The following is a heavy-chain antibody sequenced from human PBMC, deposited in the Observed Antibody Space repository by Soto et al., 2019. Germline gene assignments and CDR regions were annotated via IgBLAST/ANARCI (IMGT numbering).Heavy chain of an antibody. D-gene: IGHD1-26*01. V-gene: IGHV3-23*01. CDR1: GFTFSSYA. J-gene: IGHJ6*02. CDR2: ISGSGGST. Sequence: QPGGSLRLSCAASGFTFSSYAMSWVRQAPGKGLEWVSAISGSGGSTYYADSVKGRFTISRDNSKNTLYLQMNSLRAEDTAVYYCAKDQGVGATYYYYGMDVWGQGTTVTVSS. CDR3: AKDQGVGATYYYYGMDV.